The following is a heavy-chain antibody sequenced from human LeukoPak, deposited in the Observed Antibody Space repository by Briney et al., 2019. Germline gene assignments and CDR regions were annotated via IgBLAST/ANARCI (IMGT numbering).Heavy chain of an antibody. CDR2: ISSSDSTI. CDR1: GFTFSSYE. Sequence: PGGSLRLSCAASGFTFSSYEMNWVRQAPGKGLEWVSYISSSDSTIYYADSVKGRFTISRDNAKNSLYLQMNSLRAEDTAVYYCARDKGFDRPYSTNSVWGQGTLVTVSS. J-gene: IGHJ4*02. V-gene: IGHV3-48*03. D-gene: IGHD6-13*01. CDR3: ARDKGFDRPYSTNSV.